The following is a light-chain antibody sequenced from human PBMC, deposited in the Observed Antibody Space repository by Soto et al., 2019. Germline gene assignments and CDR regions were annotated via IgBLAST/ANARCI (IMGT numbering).Light chain of an antibody. V-gene: IGKV3-11*02. CDR3: QQRSTWLYT. Sequence: EILLAQSPATLSLSPGERATLSRKASQDVSIFLAWYQQKPGQAPRLLIHDASNRATGVPARFSGSGSGRDFTLTITSLEPKDFAVYYCQQRSTWLYTFGQGTKLEV. CDR1: QDVSIF. CDR2: DAS. J-gene: IGKJ2*01.